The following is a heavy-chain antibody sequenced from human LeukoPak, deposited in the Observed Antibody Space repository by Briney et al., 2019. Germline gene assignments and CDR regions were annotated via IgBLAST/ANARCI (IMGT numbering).Heavy chain of an antibody. J-gene: IGHJ3*02. V-gene: IGHV1-8*01. CDR1: GYTFTSYD. CDR3: ARGTYYYDSSGYYYGNPDAFDI. D-gene: IGHD3-22*01. Sequence: GASVKVSCKAPGYTFTSYDINWVRQATGQGLEWMGWMNPNSGNTGYAQKFQGRVTMTRNTSISTAYMELSSLRSEDTAVYYCARGTYYYDSSGYYYGNPDAFDIWGQGTMVTVSS. CDR2: MNPNSGNT.